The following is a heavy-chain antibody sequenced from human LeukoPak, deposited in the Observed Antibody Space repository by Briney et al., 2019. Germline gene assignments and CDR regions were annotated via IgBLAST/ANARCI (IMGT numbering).Heavy chain of an antibody. CDR1: GFTFSGSA. Sequence: GGSLRLSCAASGFTFSGSALHWVRQASGKGLEWVGRIRSTANGYATAYAASVKGRFTISRDDSKNTAYLQMDSLKTEDTAVYYCARGGYSSSWYDYFDYWGQGTLVTVSS. V-gene: IGHV3-73*01. J-gene: IGHJ4*02. D-gene: IGHD6-13*01. CDR3: ARGGYSSSWYDYFDY. CDR2: IRSTANGYAT.